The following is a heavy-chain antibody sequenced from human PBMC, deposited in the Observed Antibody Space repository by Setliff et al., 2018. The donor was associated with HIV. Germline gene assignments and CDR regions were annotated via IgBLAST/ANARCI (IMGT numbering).Heavy chain of an antibody. V-gene: IGHV1-24*01. CDR2: FDPEDGDT. Sequence: ASVKVSCKVSGYTLTELSMHWVRQASGKGFEWMGRFDPEDGDTLYAHKFQGSVTMTEDTSTDTAYLGLSGLKSDDTAVYYCATAKAVWLAEGGFDYWGQGTLGTVSA. CDR1: GYTLTELS. D-gene: IGHD6-19*01. CDR3: ATAKAVWLAEGGFDY. J-gene: IGHJ4*02.